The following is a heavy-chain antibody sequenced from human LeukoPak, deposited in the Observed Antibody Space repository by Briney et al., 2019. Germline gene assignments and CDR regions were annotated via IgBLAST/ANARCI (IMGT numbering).Heavy chain of an antibody. J-gene: IGHJ5*02. CDR2: VYSSGST. Sequence: PSETLSLTCTVSGVSISSHYWSWIRQPAGNRLEWIGRVYSSGSTKYNPSLQSRVTISVDKPTNQLSLRLNSVTAADTAVYYCARDPISYDPLTGYELWGWFDPWGQGTLVTVSS. D-gene: IGHD3-9*01. V-gene: IGHV4-4*07. CDR1: GVSISSHY. CDR3: ARDPISYDPLTGYELWGWFDP.